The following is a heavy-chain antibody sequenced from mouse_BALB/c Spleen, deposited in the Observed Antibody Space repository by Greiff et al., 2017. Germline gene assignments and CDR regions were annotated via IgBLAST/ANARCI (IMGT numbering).Heavy chain of an antibody. J-gene: IGHJ3*01. CDR3: ARDIDDYGWCAY. Sequence: EVQLVESGGGLVQPGGSLRLSCATSGFTFTDYYMSWVRQPPGKALEWLGFIRNKANGYTTEYSASVKGRFTISRDNSQSILYLQMNTLRAEDSATYYCARDIDDYGWCAYWGQGTLVTVSA. V-gene: IGHV7-3*02. D-gene: IGHD2-4*01. CDR1: GFTFTDYY. CDR2: IRNKANGYTT.